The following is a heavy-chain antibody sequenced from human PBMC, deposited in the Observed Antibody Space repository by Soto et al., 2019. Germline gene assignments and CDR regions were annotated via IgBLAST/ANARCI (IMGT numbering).Heavy chain of an antibody. V-gene: IGHV1-69*01. CDR3: ARDPPNDYGDDTFDY. Sequence: QVLLLQSGSEVKKPGSSVKVSCKASGDAFMSYAISWVRQAPGQGLEYMGGIIPSYDRAKYAQKFQGRLTVSADLYTSTVYMELSSLRSEDTAVYFCARDPPNDYGDDTFDYWGQGTKVIVSS. J-gene: IGHJ4*02. CDR2: IIPSYDRA. D-gene: IGHD4-17*01. CDR1: GDAFMSYA.